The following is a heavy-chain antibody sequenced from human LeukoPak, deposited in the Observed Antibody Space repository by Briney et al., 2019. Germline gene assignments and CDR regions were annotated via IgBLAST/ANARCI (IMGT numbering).Heavy chain of an antibody. CDR3: ARQKVTWFDY. CDR1: GGSISSYY. CDR2: IYFSGST. Sequence: SETLSLTCTVSGGSISSYYWSWIRQPPRKGLEWIGYIYFSGSTNYNPSLKSRVTISVDTSKNQFSLNLSSVTAADTAVYYCARQKVTWFDYWGQGTLVTVSS. J-gene: IGHJ4*02. D-gene: IGHD4-4*01. V-gene: IGHV4-59*01.